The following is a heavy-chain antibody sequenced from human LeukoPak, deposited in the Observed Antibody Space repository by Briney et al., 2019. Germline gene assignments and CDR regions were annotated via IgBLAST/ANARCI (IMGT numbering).Heavy chain of an antibody. V-gene: IGHV4-38-2*02. CDR2: INHSGST. Sequence: PSETLSLTCTVSNYSISSGYYWSWIRQPPGKGLEWIGEINHSGSTNYNPSLKSRVTISVDTSKNQFSLKLSSVTAADTAVYYCARRYCSGGSCYPRVRGAEGFYWFDPWGQGTLVTVSS. D-gene: IGHD2-15*01. J-gene: IGHJ5*02. CDR3: ARRYCSGGSCYPRVRGAEGFYWFDP. CDR1: NYSISSGYY.